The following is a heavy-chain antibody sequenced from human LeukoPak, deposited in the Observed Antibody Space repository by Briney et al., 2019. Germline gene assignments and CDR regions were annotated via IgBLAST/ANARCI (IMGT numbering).Heavy chain of an antibody. CDR3: ARRVTDFWSGYSPVSSYYGMDV. CDR1: GYTFTSYD. Sequence: ASVKVSCKASGYTFTSYDINWVRQATGQGLEWMGWMNPNSGNTGYAQKFQGRVTTTRNTSISTAYMELSSLRSEDTAVYYCARRVTDFWSGYSPVSSYYGMDVWGQGTTVTVSS. J-gene: IGHJ6*02. D-gene: IGHD3-3*01. V-gene: IGHV1-8*01. CDR2: MNPNSGNT.